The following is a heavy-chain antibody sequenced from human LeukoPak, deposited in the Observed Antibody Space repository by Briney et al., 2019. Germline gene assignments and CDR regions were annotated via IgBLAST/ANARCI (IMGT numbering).Heavy chain of an antibody. CDR2: ISGSGGST. Sequence: GGSLRLSCAASGFTFSSYAMSWVRQAPGKGLEWVSAISGSGGSTYYADSVKGRFTISRDNSKKTLYLQMNSLRAEDTAVYYCAKGEIVPGRRYFDYWGQGTLVTVSS. V-gene: IGHV3-23*01. D-gene: IGHD2-2*01. CDR1: GFTFSSYA. CDR3: AKGEIVPGRRYFDY. J-gene: IGHJ4*02.